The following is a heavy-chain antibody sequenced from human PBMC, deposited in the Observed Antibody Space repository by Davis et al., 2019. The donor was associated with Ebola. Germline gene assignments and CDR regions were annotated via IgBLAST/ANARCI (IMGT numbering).Heavy chain of an antibody. CDR1: GFTFSSHW. CDR3: VPGTWI. D-gene: IGHD5-18*01. V-gene: IGHV3-74*01. Sequence: HTGGSLRLSCEASGFTFSSHWMYWVRQVPGKGLVWVSRINSDGSKTIYADSVKGRFTISRDNAKNSLYLQMNTLRVEDTAIYYCVPGTWIRGQGTLVTVSS. J-gene: IGHJ4*02. CDR2: INSDGSKT.